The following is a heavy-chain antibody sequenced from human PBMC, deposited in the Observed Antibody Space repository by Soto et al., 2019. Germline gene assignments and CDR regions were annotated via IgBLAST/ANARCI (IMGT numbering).Heavy chain of an antibody. CDR1: GYTFTSYG. D-gene: IGHD2-2*01. CDR3: ARECSSTSCYPYYFDY. V-gene: IGHV1-18*01. CDR2: ISAYNGNT. J-gene: IGHJ4*02. Sequence: ASVKVSCKASGYTFTSYGISWVRQAPGQGLEWMGWISAYNGNTNYAQKLQGRVTMTTDTSTSTAYMELRSLRSDDTAVYCCARECSSTSCYPYYFDYWGQGTLVTVSS.